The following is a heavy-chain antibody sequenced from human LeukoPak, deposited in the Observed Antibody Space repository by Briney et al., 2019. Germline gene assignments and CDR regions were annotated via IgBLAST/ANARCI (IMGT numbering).Heavy chain of an antibody. D-gene: IGHD3-22*01. CDR2: ITSSGGST. CDR3: AKKNGPMNAFDI. CDR1: GFTFSSYA. Sequence: GGSLRLSCAASGFTFSSYAMSWVRQAPGKGLGWVSAITSSGGSTYYADSVKGRFTISRDNSKNTLYLQMNSLRAEDTAVYYCAKKNGPMNAFDIWGQGTMVTVSS. J-gene: IGHJ3*02. V-gene: IGHV3-23*01.